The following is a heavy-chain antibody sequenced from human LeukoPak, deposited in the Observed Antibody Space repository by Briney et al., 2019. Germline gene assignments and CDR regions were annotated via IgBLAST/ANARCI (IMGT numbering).Heavy chain of an antibody. J-gene: IGHJ4*02. CDR2: INPNSGPT. CDR3: ARAVLGYCRSTSCSPLDY. D-gene: IGHD2-2*01. Sequence: GASVKVSCKGSGYTFTGYYMHWVRQAPGQGLEWMAWINPNSGPTNYAQRFQGRVTVTRDTSTSTAYMALSRLKSDDTAVYYCARAVLGYCRSTSCSPLDYWGQGTLVTVSS. V-gene: IGHV1-2*02. CDR1: GYTFTGYY.